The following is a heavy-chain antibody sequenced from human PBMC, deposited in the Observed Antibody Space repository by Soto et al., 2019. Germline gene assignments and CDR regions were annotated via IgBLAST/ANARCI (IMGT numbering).Heavy chain of an antibody. CDR2: LSAYNGNT. Sequence: QVQLVQSGAEVKKPGASVKVSCKASGYTFTSYGISWVRQAPGQGLEWMGWLSAYNGNTNYAQKLQGRVTMTADTSRSRGYMELRSRRSDDKAVYYCARDPKGYCTNGVCYTGWFDPWGQGTLVTVSS. D-gene: IGHD2-8*01. J-gene: IGHJ5*02. V-gene: IGHV1-18*01. CDR3: ARDPKGYCTNGVCYTGWFDP. CDR1: GYTFTSYG.